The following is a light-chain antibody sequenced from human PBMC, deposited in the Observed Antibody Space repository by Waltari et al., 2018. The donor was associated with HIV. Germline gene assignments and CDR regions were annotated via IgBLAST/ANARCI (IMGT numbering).Light chain of an antibody. CDR3: AAWDDSLSGRV. CDR2: RNN. J-gene: IGLJ3*02. Sequence: CSGSSSNVGSNYVYWYQQLPGTAPKLLIYRNNQRPSGVPDRFSGSKSGTSASLAISGLRSEDEADYYCAAWDDSLSGRVFGGGTKLTVL. V-gene: IGLV1-47*01. CDR1: SSNVGSNY.